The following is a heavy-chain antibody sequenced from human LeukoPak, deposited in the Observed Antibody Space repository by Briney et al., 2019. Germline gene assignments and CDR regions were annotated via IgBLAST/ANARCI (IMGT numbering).Heavy chain of an antibody. Sequence: SETLSLACTVSGDSISINYNWGWIRQPPGKGLEWIGSIFYSGATYYSPSLKSRVTISVDTSKNQFSLKLSSMTAADTAVYYCVRHRQWLLFPDYWGQGTLVTVSS. J-gene: IGHJ4*02. V-gene: IGHV4-39*01. CDR3: VRHRQWLLFPDY. D-gene: IGHD6-19*01. CDR2: IFYSGAT. CDR1: GDSISINYN.